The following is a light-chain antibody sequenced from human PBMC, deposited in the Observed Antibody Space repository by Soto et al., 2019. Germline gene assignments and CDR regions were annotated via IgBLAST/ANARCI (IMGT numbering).Light chain of an antibody. CDR3: QQRSNWPIT. V-gene: IGKV3-11*01. CDR1: QSVSSY. CDR2: DAS. J-gene: IGKJ5*01. Sequence: EIVLTQSPATPSLSPGERATLSCRASQSVSSYLAWYQQKPGQAPRLLIYDASNRATGIPARFSGSGSGTDFTLTISSLEPEDFAVYYCQQRSNWPITFGQGTRLRL.